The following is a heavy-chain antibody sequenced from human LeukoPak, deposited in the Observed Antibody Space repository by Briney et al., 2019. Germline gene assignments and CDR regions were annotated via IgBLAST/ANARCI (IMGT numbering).Heavy chain of an antibody. J-gene: IGHJ4*02. Sequence: GGSLRLSCAASGLTFSSYAMSWVRQAPGKGLEWVSAISGSSGHTYYADPVKGRFTISRDNSKTTLYLQMNSLRAEDTAVYYCAKVGFSEMEWLLYSDHWGQGTLVTVSS. CDR1: GLTFSSYA. D-gene: IGHD3-3*01. CDR3: AKVGFSEMEWLLYSDH. CDR2: ISGSSGHT. V-gene: IGHV3-23*01.